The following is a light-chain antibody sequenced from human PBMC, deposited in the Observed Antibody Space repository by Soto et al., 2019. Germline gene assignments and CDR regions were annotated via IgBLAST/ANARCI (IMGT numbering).Light chain of an antibody. CDR1: QSVTMK. Sequence: DIVVTQSPATLSVSPGESATLSCRTSQSVTMKLAWYQQKPGRAPRLLIYDTSTRATDIPARFSGSGSGTEFTITISRLQSEDFAVYFCQQYNHWSLISFGQGTRLEIK. V-gene: IGKV3-15*01. CDR2: DTS. J-gene: IGKJ5*01. CDR3: QQYNHWSLIS.